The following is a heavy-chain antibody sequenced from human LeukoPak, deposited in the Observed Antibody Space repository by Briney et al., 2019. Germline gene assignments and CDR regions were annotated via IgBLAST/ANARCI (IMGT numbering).Heavy chain of an antibody. D-gene: IGHD6-13*01. Sequence: KASETLSLTCTVSGGSISSRSYSWGWIRQPPGKGLEWIGSIYYSGTTYYNPSLKSRVTISVDTSKNQFSLKLSSVTAADTAVYYCAADKGSSWYRIIFGAFDIWGQGTMVTVSS. CDR2: IYYSGTT. V-gene: IGHV4-39*01. CDR3: AADKGSSWYRIIFGAFDI. J-gene: IGHJ3*02. CDR1: GGSISSRSYS.